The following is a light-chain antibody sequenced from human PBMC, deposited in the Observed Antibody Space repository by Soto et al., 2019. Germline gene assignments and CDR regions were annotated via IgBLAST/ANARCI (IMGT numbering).Light chain of an antibody. CDR2: EVS. V-gene: IGLV2-8*01. J-gene: IGLJ3*02. CDR1: SGDVGGYNY. CDR3: SSYAGSNSVV. Sequence: QSALTQPPSASGSPGQSVTISCTGTSGDVGGYNYVSGYQQHPGKAPKLMIYEVSKRPSGVPDRFSGSKSGNTASLTVSGLQAEDEADYYCSSYAGSNSVVFGGGTKLTVL.